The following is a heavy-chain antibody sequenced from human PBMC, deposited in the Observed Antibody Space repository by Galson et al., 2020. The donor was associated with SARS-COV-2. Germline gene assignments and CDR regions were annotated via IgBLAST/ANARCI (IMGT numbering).Heavy chain of an antibody. CDR2: ISYDGGTK. V-gene: IGHV3-30*04. CDR3: VRRNKYSGSYYGENYFDY. Sequence: GGSLRLSCAASGFTFSTYAMHWVRQAPGKGLEWVAVISYDGGTKYYADSVRGRFTFSRDNSKNTLYLQMNSLRAEDTAIYYCVRRNKYSGSYYGENYFDYWGRGTLVTVSS. J-gene: IGHJ4*02. D-gene: IGHD1-26*01. CDR1: GFTFSTYA.